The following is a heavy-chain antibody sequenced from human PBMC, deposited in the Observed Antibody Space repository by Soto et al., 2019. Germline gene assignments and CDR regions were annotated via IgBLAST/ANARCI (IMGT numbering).Heavy chain of an antibody. CDR1: GGTFSSYA. D-gene: IGHD3-3*01. V-gene: IGHV1-69*06. CDR2: IIPIFGTA. J-gene: IGHJ6*02. CDR3: AYDFWSGPMGMDV. Sequence: ASVKVSCKASGGTFSSYAISWVRQAPGQGLEWMGGIIPIFGTANYAQKFQGRVTITADKSTSTAYMELSSLRSEDTAVYYCAYDFWSGPMGMDVWGQGXTVTVYS.